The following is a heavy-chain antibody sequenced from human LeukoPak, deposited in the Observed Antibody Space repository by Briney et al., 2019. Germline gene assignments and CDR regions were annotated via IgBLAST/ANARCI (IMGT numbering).Heavy chain of an antibody. Sequence: SETLSLTCTVSGGSIRSYYWSWIRQPAGKGLEWIGRIYTSGSTNYNPSLKSRVTMSVDTSKNQFSPKLSSVTAADTAVYYCARGSQQPYYYYYYMDVWGKGTTVTVSS. CDR1: GGSIRSYY. J-gene: IGHJ6*03. CDR2: IYTSGST. V-gene: IGHV4-4*07. D-gene: IGHD6-13*01. CDR3: ARGSQQPYYYYYYMDV.